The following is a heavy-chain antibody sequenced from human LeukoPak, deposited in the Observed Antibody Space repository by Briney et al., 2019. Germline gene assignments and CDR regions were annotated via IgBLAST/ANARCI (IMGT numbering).Heavy chain of an antibody. CDR3: ARSRGSGSHTRRANWFDP. CDR2: XXXXSSTI. V-gene: IGHV3-48*02. Sequence: GGSLRLSCAASGFTFSSYSMNWVRQAPGKGLEWVSXXXXXSSTIYYADSVKGRFTISRDNAKNSLYLQMNSLRDEDTAVYYCARSRGSGSHTRRANWFDPWGQGTLVTVSS. CDR1: GFTFSSYS. D-gene: IGHD3-10*01. J-gene: IGHJ5*02.